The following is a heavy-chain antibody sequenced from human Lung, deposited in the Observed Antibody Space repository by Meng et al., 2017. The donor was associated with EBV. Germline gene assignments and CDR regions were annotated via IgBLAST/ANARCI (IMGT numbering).Heavy chain of an antibody. CDR1: GYPFTSYA. CDR2: INTNTGNP. J-gene: IGHJ4*02. CDR3: ARLYCSGGSCYTIDY. D-gene: IGHD2-15*01. Sequence: QVQRVQSGSELEKPGASVKVSCKASGYPFTSYAMNWVRQAPGQGLEWMGWINTNTGNPTYAQGFTGRFVFSLDTSVSTAYLQISSLKAADTAVYYCARLYCSGGSCYTIDYWGQGTLVTVSS. V-gene: IGHV7-4-1*02.